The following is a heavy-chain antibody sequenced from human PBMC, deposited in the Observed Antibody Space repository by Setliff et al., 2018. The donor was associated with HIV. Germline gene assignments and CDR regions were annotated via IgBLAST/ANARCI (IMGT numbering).Heavy chain of an antibody. D-gene: IGHD2-21*02. J-gene: IGHJ5*02. Sequence: SETLSLTCTVSGGSISGYYWSWIRQPPGKGLEWIGEINHSGSTNYNPSLKSRVTISVDTSKNQFSLKLSSVTAADTAVYYCASRGGIEGHIVVVTAANWFDPWGQGTLVTVSS. CDR1: GGSISGYY. V-gene: IGHV4-34*01. CDR3: ASRGGIEGHIVVVTAANWFDP. CDR2: INHSGST.